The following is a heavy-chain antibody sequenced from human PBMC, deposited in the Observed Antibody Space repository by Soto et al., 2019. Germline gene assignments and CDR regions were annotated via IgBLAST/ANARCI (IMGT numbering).Heavy chain of an antibody. CDR2: ISGGGRST. CDR3: ARDPVIAGALGRIDY. CDR1: GFTFTSYA. D-gene: IGHD6-13*01. Sequence: SLRLSCAASGFTFTSYAMTWVRQAPGKGLEWVSGISGGGRSTYYADAVKGRFTISRDNSKNTLDLQMNSLKAEDTAVYYCARDPVIAGALGRIDYWGQGTLVTVSS. J-gene: IGHJ4*02. V-gene: IGHV3-23*01.